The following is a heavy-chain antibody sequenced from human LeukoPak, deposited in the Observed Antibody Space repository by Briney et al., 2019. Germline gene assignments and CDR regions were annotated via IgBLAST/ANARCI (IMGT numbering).Heavy chain of an antibody. D-gene: IGHD2-21*01. J-gene: IGHJ3*02. Sequence: SVKVSCKASGGTFSSYAISWVRQAPGQGLEWMGGIIPISGTANYAQKFQGRVTITADESTSTAYMELSSLRSEDTAVYYCARYCGGDCYLPSAFDIWGQGTMVTVSS. CDR3: ARYCGGDCYLPSAFDI. CDR1: GGTFSSYA. CDR2: IIPISGTA. V-gene: IGHV1-69*13.